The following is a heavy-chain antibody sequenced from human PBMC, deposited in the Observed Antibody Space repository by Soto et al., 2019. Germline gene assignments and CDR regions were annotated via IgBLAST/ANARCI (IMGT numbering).Heavy chain of an antibody. J-gene: IGHJ4*02. V-gene: IGHV2-5*01. CDR3: ARLYVHESSAFDFDY. CDR2: IYWNDDK. Sequence: SGPTLVNPTQTLTLTCTFSGFSLSTSGVGVGWIRQPPGKALEWLALIYWNDDKRYSPSLKSRLTTTKDTSKNQVALTMTNMEPADTAVYYCARLYVHESSAFDFDYWGQGTLVTVSS. D-gene: IGHD3-22*01. CDR1: GFSLSTSGVG.